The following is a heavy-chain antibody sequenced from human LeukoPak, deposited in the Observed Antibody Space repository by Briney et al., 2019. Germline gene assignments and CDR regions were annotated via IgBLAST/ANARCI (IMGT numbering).Heavy chain of an antibody. D-gene: IGHD3-3*01. CDR3: ASEDPDYDFWSGYNIGGYYYGMDV. CDR1: GYTFTGYY. Sequence: GASVKVSCKASGYTFTGYYMHWVRQAPGQGLEWMGWINPNSGGTNYAQKFQGRVTMTRDTSISTAYMELSRLRSDDTAVCYCASEDPDYDFWSGYNIGGYYYGMDVWGQGTTVTVSS. CDR2: INPNSGGT. V-gene: IGHV1-2*02. J-gene: IGHJ6*02.